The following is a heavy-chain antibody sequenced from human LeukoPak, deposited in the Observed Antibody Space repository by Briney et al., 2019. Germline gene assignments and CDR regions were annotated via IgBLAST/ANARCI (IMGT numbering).Heavy chain of an antibody. CDR1: GFTFSSYA. D-gene: IGHD3-3*01. CDR2: ISGSGGST. CDR3: AKVPYITIFGVVIIQGGYFHY. V-gene: IGHV3-23*01. Sequence: PGGSLRLSCAASGFTFSSYAMSWVRQAPGKGLEGVSAISGSGGSTYYADSVKGRFTISTDNSKNTLYLQMNSLRAEDTAVYYCAKVPYITIFGVVIIQGGYFHYWGQGTLVTVSS. J-gene: IGHJ4*02.